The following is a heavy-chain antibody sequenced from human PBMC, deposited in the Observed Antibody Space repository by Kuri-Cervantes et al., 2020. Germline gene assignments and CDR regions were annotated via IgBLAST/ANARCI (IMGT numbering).Heavy chain of an antibody. J-gene: IGHJ4*02. CDR3: ASEGVGTRAPRFDY. V-gene: IGHV4-30-2*02. D-gene: IGHD1-26*01. CDR2: IYHSGST. CDR1: GGSISSGGYS. Sequence: LRLSCAVSGGSISSGGYSWSWIRQPPGKGLEWIGYIYHSGSTYYNPSLKSRVAISVDTSKNHLSLKLNSVTAADTAVYYCASEGVGTRAPRFDYWGQGTLVTVSS.